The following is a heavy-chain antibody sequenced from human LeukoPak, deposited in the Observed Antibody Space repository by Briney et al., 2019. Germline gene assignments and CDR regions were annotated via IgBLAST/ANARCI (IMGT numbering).Heavy chain of an antibody. J-gene: IGHJ4*02. V-gene: IGHV3-73*01. D-gene: IGHD1-26*01. CDR1: GFTFSGSA. CDR2: IRRKANSYAT. CDR3: TSYSGSYYDFIDY. Sequence: PGGSLRLPCAASGFTFSGSAMHWVRQASGKGLEWVGRIRRKANSYATAYAASVKGRFTISRDDSKNTAYLHMNSLKTEDTAVYYCTSYSGSYYDFIDYWGQGTLVTVSS.